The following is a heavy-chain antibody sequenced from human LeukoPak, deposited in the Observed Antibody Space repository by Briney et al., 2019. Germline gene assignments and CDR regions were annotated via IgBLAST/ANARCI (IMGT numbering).Heavy chain of an antibody. D-gene: IGHD2-2*01. Sequence: GGSLKLSCAASGFTFRHFAMNWIRQAPGKGLEWVSVISVSDGSTYYADSVRGRFTISRDNSKNTLFLQLNGLRAEDTAIYYCARAMPSSTYYFDSWGQGTLVTVSS. CDR1: GFTFRHFA. CDR3: ARAMPSSTYYFDS. CDR2: ISVSDGST. V-gene: IGHV3-23*01. J-gene: IGHJ4*02.